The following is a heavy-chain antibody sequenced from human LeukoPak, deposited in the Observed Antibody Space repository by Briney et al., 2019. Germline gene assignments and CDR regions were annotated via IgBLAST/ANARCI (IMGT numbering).Heavy chain of an antibody. V-gene: IGHV3-48*01. D-gene: IGHD3-3*01. Sequence: GGSLRLSRAASGFTFSSYSMNWVRQAPGKGLDRASYISSSSSTIYYADSVKGRFTISRDNAKNSLYLQMNSLRAEDTAVYYCARDFRHIDDYFWSGYPDRFDYWGQGTLVTVSS. CDR3: ARDFRHIDDYFWSGYPDRFDY. CDR1: GFTFSSYS. J-gene: IGHJ4*02. CDR2: ISSSSSTI.